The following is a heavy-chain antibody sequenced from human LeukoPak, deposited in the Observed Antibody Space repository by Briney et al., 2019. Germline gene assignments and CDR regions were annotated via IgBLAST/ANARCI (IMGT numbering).Heavy chain of an antibody. CDR1: GGSISSYY. CDR3: ARETAAAYAFDI. D-gene: IGHD6-13*01. CDR2: IYYSGST. J-gene: IGHJ3*02. V-gene: IGHV4-59*01. Sequence: PSETLSLTCTVSGGSISSYYWSWIRQPPGKGLEWIGYIYYSGSTNYNPSLKSRVTISVDTSKNQFSLKLSSVTAADTAVYYCARETAAAYAFDIWGQGTMVTVSS.